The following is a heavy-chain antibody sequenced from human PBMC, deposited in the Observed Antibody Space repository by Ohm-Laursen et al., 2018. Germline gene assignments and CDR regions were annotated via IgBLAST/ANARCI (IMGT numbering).Heavy chain of an antibody. CDR2: ISGSGGST. V-gene: IGHV3-23*01. J-gene: IGHJ6*02. CDR1: GFTFSSYW. Sequence: SLRLSCAAPGFTFSSYWMSRVRQAPGKGLEWVSAISGSGGSTYYTDSVKGRFTISRDNSKNTLYLQMNSLRAEDTAVYYCAKPSSYCGGDCYSPYYYGMDVWGQGTTVTVSS. D-gene: IGHD2-21*02. CDR3: AKPSSYCGGDCYSPYYYGMDV.